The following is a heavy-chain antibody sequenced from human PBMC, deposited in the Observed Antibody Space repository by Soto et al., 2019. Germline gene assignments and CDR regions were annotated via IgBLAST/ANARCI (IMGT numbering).Heavy chain of an antibody. D-gene: IGHD3-9*01. CDR2: IYYSGST. Sequence: ASETLSLTCTVSGGSISSSSYYWGWIRQPPGKGLEWIGSIYYSGSTYYNPSLKSRVTISVDTSKNQFSLKLSSVTAADTAVYYCARRFGYFDGLDYWGQGTLVTVSS. J-gene: IGHJ4*02. CDR3: ARRFGYFDGLDY. CDR1: GGSISSSSYY. V-gene: IGHV4-39*01.